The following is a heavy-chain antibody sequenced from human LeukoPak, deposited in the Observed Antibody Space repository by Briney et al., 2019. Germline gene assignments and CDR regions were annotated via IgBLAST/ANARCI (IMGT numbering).Heavy chain of an antibody. CDR3: ARNMIVVDRPHYYGMDV. D-gene: IGHD3-22*01. CDR1: GFTFSSYG. Sequence: GGSLRLSCAASGFTFSSYGMHWVRQAPGKGLEWVAVIWYDGSNKYYADSVKGRFTISRDNSKNTLYLQMNSLRAEDTAVYYCARNMIVVDRPHYYGMDVWGQGTTVTVSS. J-gene: IGHJ6*02. CDR2: IWYDGSNK. V-gene: IGHV3-33*01.